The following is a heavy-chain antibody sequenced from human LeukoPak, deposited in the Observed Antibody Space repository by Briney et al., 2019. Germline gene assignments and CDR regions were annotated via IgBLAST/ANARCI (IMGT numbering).Heavy chain of an antibody. Sequence: GGSLRLSCAASGFTFSSYGMHWVRQAPGKGLEWVAVIWYDGSNKYYADSVKGRFTISRDNSKYTLYLQMNSLRAEDTAVYYCARDLGKQWLVEGIAFDIWGQGTMLTVSS. CDR3: ARDLGKQWLVEGIAFDI. D-gene: IGHD6-19*01. J-gene: IGHJ3*02. CDR1: GFTFSSYG. CDR2: IWYDGSNK. V-gene: IGHV3-33*08.